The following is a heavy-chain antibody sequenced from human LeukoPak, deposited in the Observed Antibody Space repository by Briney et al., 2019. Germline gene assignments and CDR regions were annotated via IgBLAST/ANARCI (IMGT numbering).Heavy chain of an antibody. CDR2: IYSGGNT. J-gene: IGHJ1*01. Sequence: PGGSLRLSCAASGFTFTDYAMTWIRQSPGKGLEWVSVIYSGGNTYYADSVKGRFTISRDNSKNTLYLQMNSLRVEDTAVYYCARDFNPNSNTWFVGYLQHWGQGTLVTVSS. V-gene: IGHV3-53*01. CDR1: GFTFTDYA. D-gene: IGHD6-13*01. CDR3: ARDFNPNSNTWFVGYLQH.